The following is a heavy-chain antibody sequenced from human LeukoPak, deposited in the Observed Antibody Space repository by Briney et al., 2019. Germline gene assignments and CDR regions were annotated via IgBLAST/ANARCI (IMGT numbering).Heavy chain of an antibody. D-gene: IGHD1-7*01. CDR3: ARVNGNYEFY. Sequence: ASVKVSCKASGGTFSSYAISWVRQAPGQGLEWMGWIDTNTGNPTYAPDFTGRFVFSLDTSVTTADLQINTLKAEDTAVYYCARVNGNYEFYWGQGTLVTVSS. V-gene: IGHV7-4-1*02. CDR2: IDTNTGNP. J-gene: IGHJ4*02. CDR1: GGTFSSYA.